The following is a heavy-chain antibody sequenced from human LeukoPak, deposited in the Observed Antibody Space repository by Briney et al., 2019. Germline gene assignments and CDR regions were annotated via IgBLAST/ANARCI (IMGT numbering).Heavy chain of an antibody. D-gene: IGHD3-10*01. V-gene: IGHV3-53*01. CDR3: ARDLYYYGSGSDNFLYY. Sequence: GGSLRLSCAASGFTVSSNYMSWVRQAPGKGLEWVSVIYSGGSTYYADSVKGRFTISRDNSKNTLYLQMNSLRAEDTAMYYCARDLYYYGSGSDNFLYYWGQGTLVTVSS. J-gene: IGHJ4*02. CDR1: GFTVSSNY. CDR2: IYSGGST.